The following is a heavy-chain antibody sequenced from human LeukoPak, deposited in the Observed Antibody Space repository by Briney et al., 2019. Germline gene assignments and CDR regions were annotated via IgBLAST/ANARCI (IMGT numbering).Heavy chain of an antibody. V-gene: IGHV3-23*01. Sequence: PGGSLRLSCAASGFTFTSSAMSWVRQAPGKGLEWVSAISNNGGYTYYADSVQGRFTISRDNSKNTLYLQMNSLRAEDTAVYYCAREDYGDYTPTFDYWGQGTLVTVSS. D-gene: IGHD4-17*01. CDR1: GFTFTSSA. CDR2: ISNNGGYT. J-gene: IGHJ4*02. CDR3: AREDYGDYTPTFDY.